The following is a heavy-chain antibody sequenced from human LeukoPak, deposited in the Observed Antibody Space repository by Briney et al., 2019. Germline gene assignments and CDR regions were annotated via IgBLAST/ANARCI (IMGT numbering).Heavy chain of an antibody. Sequence: SETLSLTCNVSGGSIRSYYWSWVRQPPGKGLEWIGYVSYSGSTDYNPSLKSRVIISIDTSKNQFSLRLSSVTAADTAVYYCARENNRYGRIDYWGQGTQVTVSS. CDR1: GGSIRSYY. CDR2: VSYSGST. CDR3: ARENNRYGRIDY. D-gene: IGHD5-18*01. J-gene: IGHJ4*02. V-gene: IGHV4-59*01.